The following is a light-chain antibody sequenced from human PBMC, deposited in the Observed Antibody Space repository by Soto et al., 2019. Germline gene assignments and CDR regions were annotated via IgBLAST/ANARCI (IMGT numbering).Light chain of an antibody. J-gene: IGKJ1*01. CDR3: QQYGSSSWT. Sequence: EIVLTQSPATLSLSPGERATLSCRASQSVSSISLAWYQQKPGQAPRLLMYGASSRATGIPDRFSGSGSGTDFTLTISRLEPEDSAVYYCQQYGSSSWTFGQGTKVEIK. CDR1: QSVSSIS. V-gene: IGKV3-20*01. CDR2: GAS.